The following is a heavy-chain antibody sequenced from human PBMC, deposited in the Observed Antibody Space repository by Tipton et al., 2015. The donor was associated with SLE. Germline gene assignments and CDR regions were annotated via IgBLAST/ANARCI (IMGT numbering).Heavy chain of an antibody. V-gene: IGHV4-38-2*01. J-gene: IGHJ5*02. Sequence: TLSLTCAVSGYSINSGYYWGWIRQPPGKGLEWIGSVYQSGHTYYNPSLKSRVTISVDTSKNQFSLKLDSVTAADTAVYYCARGEGYYGSGSYQGWFDPWGQGTLVTVSS. CDR3: ARGEGYYGSGSYQGWFDP. D-gene: IGHD3-10*01. CDR1: GYSINSGYY. CDR2: VYQSGHT.